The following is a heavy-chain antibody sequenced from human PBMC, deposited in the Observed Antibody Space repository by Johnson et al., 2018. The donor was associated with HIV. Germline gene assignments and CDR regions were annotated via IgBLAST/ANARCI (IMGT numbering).Heavy chain of an antibody. Sequence: VQLVESGGGLVQPGGSLRLSCAASGFTVSSNYMSWVRQAPGKGLEWVSVIYSGVSTYYADSVKGRFTISRDNSKNTLYLQMNSLRAEDTAVYYCSREVSLTVPPHPSRRGYCSGGSCYGDVFDIWGQGTMVTVSS. V-gene: IGHV3-66*01. CDR3: SREVSLTVPPHPSRRGYCSGGSCYGDVFDI. CDR2: IYSGVST. D-gene: IGHD2-15*01. CDR1: GFTVSSNY. J-gene: IGHJ3*02.